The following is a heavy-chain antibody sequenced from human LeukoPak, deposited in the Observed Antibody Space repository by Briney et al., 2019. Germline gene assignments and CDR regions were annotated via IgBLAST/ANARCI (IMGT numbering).Heavy chain of an antibody. V-gene: IGHV4-59*01. J-gene: IGHJ4*02. CDR1: GDSISSYY. D-gene: IGHD6-19*01. CDR2: ISYSGST. Sequence: PSETLSLTCTVSGDSISSYYWSWIRQPPGKGLEWIGYISYSGSTNYNPSLKSRVTISIDTSKNQFSLRLSSVTAAGTAVYYCARDSSGWSPLFDYWGQGTLVTVSS. CDR3: ARDSSGWSPLFDY.